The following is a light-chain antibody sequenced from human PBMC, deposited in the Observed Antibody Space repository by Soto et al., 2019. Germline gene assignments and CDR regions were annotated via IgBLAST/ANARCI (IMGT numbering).Light chain of an antibody. J-gene: IGKJ4*01. CDR3: QQYGSSRLT. CDR1: QSVTSSY. Sequence: EIVLTQSPGTLSLSPGERATLSCGASQSVTSSYLAWYQQKPGRAPRLLIYGASSRATGIPDRFSGSGSGTDFTLTISRLEPEDFAVYFCQQYGSSRLTFGGGTKVEIK. V-gene: IGKV3-20*01. CDR2: GAS.